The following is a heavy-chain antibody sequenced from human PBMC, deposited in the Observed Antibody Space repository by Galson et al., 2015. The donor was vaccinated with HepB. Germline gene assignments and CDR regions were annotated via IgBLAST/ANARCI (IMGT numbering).Heavy chain of an antibody. CDR2: IKSKTDGGTI. D-gene: IGHD3-10*01. V-gene: IGHV3-15*01. Sequence: SLRLSCAASGFIFINAWMSWVRQAPGKGLEWVGRIKSKTDGGTIDYAAPVKGRFTISRDDSKNTLYLQMNSLKTEDTAVYYCTTDYYASGSYYFGGRASGRWGQGTLVTVSS. CDR1: GFIFINAW. J-gene: IGHJ4*02. CDR3: TTDYYASGSYYFGGRASGR.